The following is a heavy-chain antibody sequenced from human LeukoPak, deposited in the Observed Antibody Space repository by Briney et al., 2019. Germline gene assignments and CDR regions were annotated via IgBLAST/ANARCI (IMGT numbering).Heavy chain of an antibody. D-gene: IGHD6-19*01. CDR2: IYYSGST. J-gene: IGHJ3*02. V-gene: IGHV4-59*08. Sequence: SETLSLTCTVSGGSISSYYWSWIRQPPGKGLEWIGYIYYSGSTNYNPSLESRVTISVDTSKNQFSLKLSSVTAADTAVYYCARHWLTDAFDIWGQGTMVTVSS. CDR1: GGSISSYY. CDR3: ARHWLTDAFDI.